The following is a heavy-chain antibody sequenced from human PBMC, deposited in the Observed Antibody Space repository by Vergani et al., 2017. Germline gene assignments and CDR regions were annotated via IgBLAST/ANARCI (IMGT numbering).Heavy chain of an antibody. D-gene: IGHD4-17*01. Sequence: EVQLVQSGAEVKKPGESLKISCKGSGYSFTSYWIGWVRQMPGKGLAWMGIIYPGDSDTRYSPSFQGQVTISADKSISTAYLQWSSLKASDTAMDYCARLNDYGDANWYFDLWGRGTLVTVSS. CDR3: ARLNDYGDANWYFDL. CDR1: GYSFTSYW. CDR2: IYPGDSDT. J-gene: IGHJ2*01. V-gene: IGHV5-51*01.